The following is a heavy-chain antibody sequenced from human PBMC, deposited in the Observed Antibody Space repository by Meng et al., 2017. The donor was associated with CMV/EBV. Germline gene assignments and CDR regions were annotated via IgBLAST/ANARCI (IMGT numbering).Heavy chain of an antibody. V-gene: IGHV4-39*07. CDR3: ASQYSGSYYREFEY. Sequence: SETLSLTCTVSGGSISSSSYYWGWIRQPPGKGLEWIGSIYYSGSTYYNPSLKSRVTISVDTSKNQFSLKLSSVTAADTAVYYCASQYSGSYYREFEYWGQGTLVTVSS. CDR2: IYYSGST. CDR1: GGSISSSSYY. D-gene: IGHD1-26*01. J-gene: IGHJ4*02.